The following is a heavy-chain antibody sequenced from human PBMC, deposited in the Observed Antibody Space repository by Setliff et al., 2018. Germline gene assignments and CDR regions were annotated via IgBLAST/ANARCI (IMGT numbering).Heavy chain of an antibody. CDR3: AKTQLHLWSVEAYAFDI. CDR1: GFTFSIYS. Sequence: GWSLSLSCAASGFTFSIYSMNWVRQAPGKGLEWISYTSSGSNSIYYADSVMGRFTISRDNAKNSLYLQMNSLRAEDTAVYYCAKTQLHLWSVEAYAFDIWGQGTMVTVSS. V-gene: IGHV3-48*01. CDR2: TSSGSNSI. J-gene: IGHJ3*02. D-gene: IGHD5-18*01.